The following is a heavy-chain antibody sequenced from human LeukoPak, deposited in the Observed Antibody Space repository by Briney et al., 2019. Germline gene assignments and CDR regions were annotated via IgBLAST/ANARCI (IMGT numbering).Heavy chain of an antibody. CDR1: GFTFSSYG. CDR2: ISGSGGTT. Sequence: GGSLRLSCAASGFTFSSYGTSWVRQAPGKGLEWVSGISGSGGTTYYADSVKGRFTISRDNSKNTQYLQMNRLRAEDTAVYYCARDGSGSCYKDYYYGMDVWGQGTTVTVSS. D-gene: IGHD3-10*01. J-gene: IGHJ6*02. CDR3: ARDGSGSCYKDYYYGMDV. V-gene: IGHV3-23*01.